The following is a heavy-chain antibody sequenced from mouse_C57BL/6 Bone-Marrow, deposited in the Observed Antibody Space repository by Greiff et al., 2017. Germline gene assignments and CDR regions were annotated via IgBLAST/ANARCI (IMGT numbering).Heavy chain of an antibody. CDR3: TRWGDSSHAMDY. Sequence: VQLQQSGAELVRPGASVTLSCKASGYTFTDYEMHWVKQTPVHGLEWIGAIDPETGGTAYNQKFKGKAILTADKSSSTAYMELRSLTSEDSAVYYCTRWGDSSHAMDYWGQGTSGTVSS. CDR1: GYTFTDYE. D-gene: IGHD1-1*01. J-gene: IGHJ4*01. CDR2: IDPETGGT. V-gene: IGHV1-15*01.